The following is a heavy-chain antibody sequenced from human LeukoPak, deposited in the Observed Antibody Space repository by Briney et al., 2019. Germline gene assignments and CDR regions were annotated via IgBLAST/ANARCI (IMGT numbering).Heavy chain of an antibody. J-gene: IGHJ2*01. D-gene: IGHD2-2*01. V-gene: IGHV4-4*07. CDR3: ARTHCSSTSCYAGKYWYFDL. CDR2: IYTSGST. Sequence: SETLSLTCTVSGYSISSGYYWGWIRQPAGKGLEWIGRIYTSGSTNYNPSLKSRVTMSVDTSKNQFSLKLSSVTAADTAVYYCARTHCSSTSCYAGKYWYFDLWGRGTLVTVSS. CDR1: GYSISSGYY.